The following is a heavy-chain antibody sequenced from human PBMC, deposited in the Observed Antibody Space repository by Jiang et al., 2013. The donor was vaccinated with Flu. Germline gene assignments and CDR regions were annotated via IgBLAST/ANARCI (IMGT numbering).Heavy chain of an antibody. CDR3: ARGVGRVGYYDP. J-gene: IGHJ4*02. V-gene: IGHV1-69*02. CDR1: GGTFSSYT. D-gene: IGHD3-22*01. Sequence: SSVKVSCKASGGTFSSYTISWVRQAPGQGLEWMGRIIPILGMANYAQKFQGRVTITADKSTSTAYMELSSLRSEDTAVYYCARGVGRVGYYDPWGQGTLVTVSS. CDR2: IIPILGMA.